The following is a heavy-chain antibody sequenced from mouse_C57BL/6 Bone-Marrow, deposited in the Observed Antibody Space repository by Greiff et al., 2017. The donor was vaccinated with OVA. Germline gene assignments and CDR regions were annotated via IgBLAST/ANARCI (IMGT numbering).Heavy chain of an antibody. Sequence: QVQLQQSGAELARPGASVKMSCKASGYTFTSYTMHWVKQRPGQGLEWIGYINPSSGYTKYNQKFKDKATLTADKSSSTAYMQLSSLTSEDSAVYYCAREDGNWVAYWGQGTRVTVSA. CDR3: AREDGNWVAY. D-gene: IGHD2-3*01. CDR1: GYTFTSYT. CDR2: INPSSGYT. J-gene: IGHJ3*01. V-gene: IGHV1-4*01.